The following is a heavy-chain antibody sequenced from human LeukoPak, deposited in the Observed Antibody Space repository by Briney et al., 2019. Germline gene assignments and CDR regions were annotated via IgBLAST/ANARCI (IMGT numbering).Heavy chain of an antibody. V-gene: IGHV4-4*07. CDR2: INPSGST. Sequence: SETLSLTCNVSGGSMNTYYWTWIRQPAGKGLEWIGRINPSGSTDYNPSLKSRVTMSVDTSKNQLSLNLTSVTAADTAVYYCVRDPPSRQFDPWGQGTLVTVSS. CDR3: VRDPPSRQFDP. CDR1: GGSMNTYY. J-gene: IGHJ5*02.